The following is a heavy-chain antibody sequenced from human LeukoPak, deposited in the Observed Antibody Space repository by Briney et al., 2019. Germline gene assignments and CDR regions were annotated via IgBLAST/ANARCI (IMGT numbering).Heavy chain of an antibody. CDR2: IYYSGST. J-gene: IGHJ5*02. Sequence: SETLSLTCTVSGGSISSYYWSRIRQPPGKGLEWIGYIYYSGSTNYNPSLKSRVTISVDTSKNQFSLKLSSVTAADTAVYYCARIENHWFDPWGQGTLVTVSS. CDR3: ARIENHWFDP. V-gene: IGHV4-59*01. CDR1: GGSISSYY.